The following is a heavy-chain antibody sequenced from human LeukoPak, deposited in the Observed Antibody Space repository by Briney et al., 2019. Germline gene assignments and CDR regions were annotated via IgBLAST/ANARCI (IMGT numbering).Heavy chain of an antibody. Sequence: ASVKVSCKASGYTFTEYYLDWMRQAPGQGLEWMGWISPYSGATHYAQIFQGRVTMTRGTSISTAYMEVSSLRSDDSAVYFCARTLTTATWDYWGQGTLVTVSS. CDR1: GYTFTEYY. CDR3: ARTLTTATWDY. J-gene: IGHJ4*02. V-gene: IGHV1-2*02. D-gene: IGHD4-17*01. CDR2: ISPYSGAT.